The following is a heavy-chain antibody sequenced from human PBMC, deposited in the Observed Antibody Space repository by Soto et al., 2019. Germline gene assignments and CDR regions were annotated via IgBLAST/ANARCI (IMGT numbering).Heavy chain of an antibody. CDR3: ARGLSGGAADWFDP. Sequence: QVQLVQSGAEVKKPGASVKVSCKASGYTFTSYAMHWVRQAPGQRLEWMGWINAGNGNTKYSQKFQGRVTITRDTSASTAYMELSSLRSDDTAVYYCARGLSGGAADWFDPWGQGTLVTVSS. V-gene: IGHV1-3*01. D-gene: IGHD2-15*01. J-gene: IGHJ5*02. CDR2: INAGNGNT. CDR1: GYTFTSYA.